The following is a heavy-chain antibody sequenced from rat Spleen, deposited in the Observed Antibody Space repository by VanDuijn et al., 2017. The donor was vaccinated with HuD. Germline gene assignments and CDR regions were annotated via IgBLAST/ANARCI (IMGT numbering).Heavy chain of an antibody. CDR2: ISYDGSTP. Sequence: EVQVVESGGGIVQPGRSMKLSCAASGFTFSNSDMVWVCQAPTKGLKWVASISYDGSTPYYRDSVKGRFTISRDNAKSTLYLQMDSLRSEDTATYYCTRGYYFDYWGQGVMVTVSS. V-gene: IGHV5-7*01. CDR3: TRGYYFDY. J-gene: IGHJ2*01. CDR1: GFTFSNSD.